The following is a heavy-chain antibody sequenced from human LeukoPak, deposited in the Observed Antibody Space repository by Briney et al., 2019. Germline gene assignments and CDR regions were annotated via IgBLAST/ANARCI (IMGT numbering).Heavy chain of an antibody. Sequence: GGSLRLSCTASGFTFSNAWMSWVRQAPGRGLEWVGRIKSKTDGGTTDYAAPVKGRFTISRDDSKNTLYLQMNSLKTEDTAVYYFTTDGIYGSGSYYNAGFDYWGQGTLVTVSS. V-gene: IGHV3-15*01. J-gene: IGHJ4*02. CDR2: IKSKTDGGTT. D-gene: IGHD3-10*01. CDR3: TTDGIYGSGSYYNAGFDY. CDR1: GFTFSNAW.